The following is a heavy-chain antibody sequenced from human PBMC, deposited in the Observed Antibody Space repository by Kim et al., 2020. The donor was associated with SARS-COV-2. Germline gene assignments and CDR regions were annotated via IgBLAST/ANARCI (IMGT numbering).Heavy chain of an antibody. J-gene: IGHJ5*02. CDR1: GYTFTGYY. D-gene: IGHD6-19*01. CDR2: INLNSGGT. V-gene: IGHV1-2*02. Sequence: ASVKVSCKASGYTFTGYYMHWVRQAPGQGLEWMGWINLNSGGTNYAQKFQGRVTMTRDTSISTAYMELSRLRSDDTAVYYCARDKRIAVAENWFDPWGQGTLVTVSS. CDR3: ARDKRIAVAENWFDP.